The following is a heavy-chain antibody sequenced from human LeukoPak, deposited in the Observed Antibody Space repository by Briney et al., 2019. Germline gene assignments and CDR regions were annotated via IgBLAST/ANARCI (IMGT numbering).Heavy chain of an antibody. D-gene: IGHD6-13*01. CDR2: ICYSGST. CDR1: RGSISSGFYY. CDR3: ARVRSWPNFDY. Sequence: SETLSLTCTVSRGSISSGFYYWGWIRQPPGKGLEWIGSICYSGSTYYNPSLKSRVTISVDKSKNQFSLKLSSVTAADTAVYYCARVRSWPNFDYWGQGTLVTVSS. J-gene: IGHJ4*02. V-gene: IGHV4-39*07.